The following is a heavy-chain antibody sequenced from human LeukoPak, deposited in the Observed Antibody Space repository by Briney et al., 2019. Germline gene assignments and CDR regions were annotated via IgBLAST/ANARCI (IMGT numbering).Heavy chain of an antibody. V-gene: IGHV3-23*01. D-gene: IGHD2-15*01. CDR2: ISDFDENT. CDR1: GFTFSSYW. J-gene: IGHJ4*02. Sequence: PGGSLRLSCAASGFTFSSYWMHWVRQAPGKGLEWVSSISDFDENTYYADSVKGRFTMSRDNSRNTLYLQMNNLRAEDTAVYYCAKRGYCSVASCSQTPYYFDHWGQGTLVTVSS. CDR3: AKRGYCSVASCSQTPYYFDH.